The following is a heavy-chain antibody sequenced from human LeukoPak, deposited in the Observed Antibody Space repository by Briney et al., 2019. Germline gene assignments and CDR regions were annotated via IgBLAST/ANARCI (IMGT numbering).Heavy chain of an antibody. J-gene: IGHJ4*02. Sequence: SETLSLTCAVYGGSFSGYYWSWIRQPPGKGLEWIGEINHSGSTNYNPSLKSRVTISVDMSKNQFSLKLSSVTAADTAVYYCARGYSGYDPFDYWGQGTLVTVSS. CDR3: ARGYSGYDPFDY. CDR2: INHSGST. D-gene: IGHD5-12*01. CDR1: GGSFSGYY. V-gene: IGHV4-34*01.